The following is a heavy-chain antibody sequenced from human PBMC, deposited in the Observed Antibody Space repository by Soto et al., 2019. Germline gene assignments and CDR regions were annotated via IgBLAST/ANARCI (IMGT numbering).Heavy chain of an antibody. Sequence: GGSLRLSCAASGFTFSSYWMSWVRQAPGKGLEWVANIKQDGSEKYYVDSVKGRFTISRDNAKNSLYLQMNSPRAEDTAVYYCASAPTGDAFDIWGQGTMVTVSS. D-gene: IGHD1-1*01. CDR2: IKQDGSEK. CDR3: ASAPTGDAFDI. CDR1: GFTFSSYW. J-gene: IGHJ3*02. V-gene: IGHV3-7*03.